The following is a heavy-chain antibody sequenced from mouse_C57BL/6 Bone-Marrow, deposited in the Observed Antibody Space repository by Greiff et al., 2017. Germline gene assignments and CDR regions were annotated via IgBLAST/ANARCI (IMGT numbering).Heavy chain of an antibody. J-gene: IGHJ4*01. CDR3: ARQYYGSSSAMDY. Sequence: VQLKESGGGLVQPGGSLKLSCAASGFTFSDYGMAWVRQAPRKGPEWVAFFSNLAYSIYYADTLTGRFTISRENAKNTLYLEMSSLRSEDTAMYYCARQYYGSSSAMDYWGQGTSVTVSS. CDR2: FSNLAYSI. CDR1: GFTFSDYG. V-gene: IGHV5-15*01. D-gene: IGHD1-1*01.